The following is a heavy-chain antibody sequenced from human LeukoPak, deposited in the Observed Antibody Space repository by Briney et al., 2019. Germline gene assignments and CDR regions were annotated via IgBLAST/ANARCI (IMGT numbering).Heavy chain of an antibody. J-gene: IGHJ4*02. D-gene: IGHD2-15*01. CDR1: GYTFTSYG. CDR3: ARDRCSGGSCYGGRVGY. CDR2: ISAYNGNT. Sequence: ASVKVSCKASGYTFTSYGISWVRQAPGQGLEWMGWISAYNGNTNYAQKLQGRVTMTTDTSTSTAYMELRSLRSDDTAVYYCARDRCSGGSCYGGRVGYWGQGTLVTVSS. V-gene: IGHV1-18*01.